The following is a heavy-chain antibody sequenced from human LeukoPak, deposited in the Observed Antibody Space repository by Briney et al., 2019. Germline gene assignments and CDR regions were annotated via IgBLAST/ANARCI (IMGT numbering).Heavy chain of an antibody. V-gene: IGHV1-18*01. Sequence: ASVKVSCKASGYTFTSYGISWVRQAPGQGLEWMGWISAYNGNTNYAQKLQGRVTMTTDTSTSTAYVELRSLRSDDTAVYYCARVYPRITMVRGVIITHFDYWGQGTLVTVSS. J-gene: IGHJ4*02. CDR2: ISAYNGNT. CDR1: GYTFTSYG. CDR3: ARVYPRITMVRGVIITHFDY. D-gene: IGHD3-10*01.